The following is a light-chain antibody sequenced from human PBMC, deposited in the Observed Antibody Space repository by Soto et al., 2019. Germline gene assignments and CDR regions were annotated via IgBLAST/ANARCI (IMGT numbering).Light chain of an antibody. CDR2: ENN. Sequence: QSVLTQPPSVSAAPGQKVTISCSGSSSNIRNNYVSWYQQLPGTAPKLLIYENNKRPSGIPDRFSGSKSGTSATLGITGLQTGDEADYYCGTWDSSLSALYVFGTGTRSPS. CDR3: GTWDSSLSALYV. V-gene: IGLV1-51*02. CDR1: SSNIRNNY. J-gene: IGLJ1*01.